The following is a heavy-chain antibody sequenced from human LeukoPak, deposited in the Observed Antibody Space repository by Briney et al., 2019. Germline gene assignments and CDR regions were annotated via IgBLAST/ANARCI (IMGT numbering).Heavy chain of an antibody. Sequence: PSETLSLTCAVYGGSFSGYYWSWIRQPPGKGLEWIGEINHSGSTNYNPSLKSRVTISVDTSKNQFSLKLSSVTAADTAVYYCASSTPTYYYGSGSVVWFDPWGQGTLVTGSS. J-gene: IGHJ5*02. CDR1: GGSFSGYY. CDR3: ASSTPTYYYGSGSVVWFDP. CDR2: INHSGST. V-gene: IGHV4-34*01. D-gene: IGHD3-10*01.